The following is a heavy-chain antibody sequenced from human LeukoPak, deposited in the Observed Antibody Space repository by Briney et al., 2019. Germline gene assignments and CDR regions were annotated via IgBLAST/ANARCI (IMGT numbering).Heavy chain of an antibody. CDR1: GYTFTSYD. D-gene: IGHD3-16*02. J-gene: IGHJ4*02. CDR3: ARGSGGYVWGSYRPLDY. V-gene: IGHV1-8*01. CDR2: MNPNSGNT. Sequence: ASVKVSCKASGYTFTSYDINWVRQATGQGLEWMGWMNPNSGNTGYAQKFQGRVTMARNTSISTAYMELSSLRSEDTAVYYCARGSGGYVWGSYRPLDYWGQGTLVTVSS.